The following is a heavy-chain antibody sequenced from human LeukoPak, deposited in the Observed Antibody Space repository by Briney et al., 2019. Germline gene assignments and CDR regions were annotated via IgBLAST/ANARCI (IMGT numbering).Heavy chain of an antibody. CDR2: IYTSGST. CDR3: ARWVQQQLVLFSVWFDP. D-gene: IGHD6-13*01. V-gene: IGHV4-4*07. J-gene: IGHJ5*02. Sequence: SETLSLTCTVSGGSISSYYWSWIRQPAGQGLEWIGRIYTSGSTNYNPSLKSRVTMSVDTSKNQFSLKLSSVTAADTAVYYCARWVQQQLVLFSVWFDPWGQGTLVTVSS. CDR1: GGSISSYY.